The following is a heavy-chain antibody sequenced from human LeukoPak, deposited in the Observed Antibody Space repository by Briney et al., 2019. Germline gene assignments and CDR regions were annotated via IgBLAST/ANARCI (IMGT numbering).Heavy chain of an antibody. CDR2: INWNGGST. J-gene: IGHJ6*03. CDR1: GFTFDDYG. CDR3: ARWMSVAAAGTPYYYYMDV. D-gene: IGHD6-13*01. V-gene: IGHV3-20*04. Sequence: GGSLRLSCAASGFTFDDYGMSWVRQAPGKGLEWVSGINWNGGSTGYADSVKGRFTISRDNAKNSLYPQMNSLRAEDTALYYCARWMSVAAAGTPYYYYMDVWGKGTTVTVSS.